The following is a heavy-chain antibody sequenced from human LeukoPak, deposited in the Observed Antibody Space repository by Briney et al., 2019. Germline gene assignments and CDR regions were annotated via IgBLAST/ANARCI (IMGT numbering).Heavy chain of an antibody. CDR3: AKDPGPKYFQH. CDR1: GFTFSSCD. J-gene: IGHJ1*01. V-gene: IGHV3-30*18. Sequence: GRSLRLSCADSGFTFSSCDMHWVRQAPGKGLEWVAVISYDGSSKYCADSVKGRFTISRDNSQNTLYLQMNSLRAEDTAVYYCAKDPGPKYFQHWGQGTLVTVSS. CDR2: ISYDGSSK.